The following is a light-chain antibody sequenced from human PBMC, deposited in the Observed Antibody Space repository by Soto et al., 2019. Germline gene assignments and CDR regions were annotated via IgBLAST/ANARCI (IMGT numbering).Light chain of an antibody. CDR1: SGHSTYA. Sequence: QSVLAQSPSASASLGASVKLTCTLISGHSTYAIAWHQQQPEKGPRYLMKVNSDGSHSKGDGIPDRFSGSSSGAERYLTISSLQSEDEADYYCQTWGTASVVFGGGTKLTVL. CDR2: VNSDGSH. J-gene: IGLJ2*01. CDR3: QTWGTASVV. V-gene: IGLV4-69*01.